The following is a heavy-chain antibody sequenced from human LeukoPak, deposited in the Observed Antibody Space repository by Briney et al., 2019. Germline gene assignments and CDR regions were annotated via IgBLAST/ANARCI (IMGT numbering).Heavy chain of an antibody. J-gene: IGHJ5*02. D-gene: IGHD2-15*01. Sequence: PSETLSLTCAVYGGSFSGYYWSWIRQPPGKGLEWIGEINHRGSTNYNPSLKSRVTISVDTSKNQFSLKLSSVTAADTAVYYCARVEVFVCSGGSCYQTRFDPWGQGTLVTVSS. CDR2: INHRGST. V-gene: IGHV4-34*01. CDR3: ARVEVFVCSGGSCYQTRFDP. CDR1: GGSFSGYY.